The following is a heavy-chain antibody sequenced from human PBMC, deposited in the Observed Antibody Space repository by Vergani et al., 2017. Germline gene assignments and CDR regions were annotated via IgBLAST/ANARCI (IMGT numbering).Heavy chain of an antibody. Sequence: QVHLVESGGGVVQPGGSLRLSCAASRFTFSSYGMHWVRQAPGKGLEWVAFIRYDGSNKYYADSVKGRFTTSRDNSKNTLYLQMNSLRVEDTAVYYCAKDRDFLVSGSGWCAFDYWGQGILVTVSS. CDR2: IRYDGSNK. CDR3: AKDRDFLVSGSGWCAFDY. CDR1: RFTFSSYG. J-gene: IGHJ4*02. V-gene: IGHV3-30*02. D-gene: IGHD6-19*01.